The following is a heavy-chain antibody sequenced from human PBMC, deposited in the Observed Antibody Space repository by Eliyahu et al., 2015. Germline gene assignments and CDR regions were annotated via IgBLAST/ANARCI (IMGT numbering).Heavy chain of an antibody. CDR3: ARGDCSGGSCGFDY. CDR1: XXSISSGAYY. CDR2: IYYSGST. V-gene: IGHV4-30-4*01. J-gene: IGHJ4*02. Sequence: QVQLQESGPGLVKPSQTLSLTCTVXXXSISSGAYYWXWXRXPPGKGLEWIGYIYYSGSTYYNPSLKSRVTISVDTSKNQFSLKLSSVTAADTAVYYCARGDCSGGSCGFDYWGQGTLVTVSS. D-gene: IGHD2-15*01.